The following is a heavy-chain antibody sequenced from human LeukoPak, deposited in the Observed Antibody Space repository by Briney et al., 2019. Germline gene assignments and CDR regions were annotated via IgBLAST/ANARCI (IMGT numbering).Heavy chain of an antibody. CDR1: GFTFSSYA. V-gene: IGHV3-23*01. D-gene: IGHD6-13*01. Sequence: PGGSLRLPCAASGFTFSSYAMSWVRQAPGKGLEWVSAISGSGGSTYYADSVKGRFTISRDNSKNTLYLQMNSLRAEDTAVYYCAKAGISSSWTTFLDYWGQGTLVTVSS. J-gene: IGHJ4*02. CDR3: AKAGISSSWTTFLDY. CDR2: ISGSGGST.